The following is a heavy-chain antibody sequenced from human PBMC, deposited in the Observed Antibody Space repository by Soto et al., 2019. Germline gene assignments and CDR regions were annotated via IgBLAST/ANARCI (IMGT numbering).Heavy chain of an antibody. D-gene: IGHD3-22*01. Sequence: QVQLQESGPGLVGPSGTLSLTCAVSGGSISSGNWWAWVRQPPGKGLEWIGEIYLSGSINYNPSLKSRVSISVDKSKNQFSLKLTSVTAADTAVYYCARDFHDSSLDYWGQGTLVTVSS. CDR3: ARDFHDSSLDY. CDR1: GGSISSGNW. V-gene: IGHV4-4*02. CDR2: IYLSGSI. J-gene: IGHJ4*02.